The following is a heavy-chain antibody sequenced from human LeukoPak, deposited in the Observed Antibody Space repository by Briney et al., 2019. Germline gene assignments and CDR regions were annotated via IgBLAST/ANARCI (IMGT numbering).Heavy chain of an antibody. D-gene: IGHD1-26*01. V-gene: IGHV3-64D*09. CDR2: INDNGGRT. CDR3: VKDVGGSYAFDY. CDR1: GFTFSRYA. J-gene: IGHJ4*02. Sequence: PGGSLRLSCSASGFTFSRYAMHWVRQAPGTGLEYVSGINDNGGRTHYGDSVKGRFSISRDNSKNTLHLQMSTLRAEDTALYYCVKDVGGSYAFDYWGQGILVTVAS.